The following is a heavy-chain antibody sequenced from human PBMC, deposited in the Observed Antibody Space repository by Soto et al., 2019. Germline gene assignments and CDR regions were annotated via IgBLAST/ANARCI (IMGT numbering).Heavy chain of an antibody. CDR1: GGSISSSSYY. Sequence: SETLSLTCTVSGGSISSSSYYWGWIRQPPGKGLEWIGSIYYSGSTYYNPSLKSRVTISVDTSKNQFSLKLSSVTAADTAVYYCARLGSGYSGYDWAYWGQGTLVTVYS. CDR3: ARLGSGYSGYDWAY. J-gene: IGHJ4*02. V-gene: IGHV4-39*01. CDR2: IYYSGST. D-gene: IGHD5-12*01.